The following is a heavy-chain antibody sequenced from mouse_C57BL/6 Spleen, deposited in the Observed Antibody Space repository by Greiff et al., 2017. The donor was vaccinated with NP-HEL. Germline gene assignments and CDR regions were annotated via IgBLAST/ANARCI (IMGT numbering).Heavy chain of an antibody. D-gene: IGHD2-14*01. Sequence: EVKLVESGGGLVKPGGSLKLSCAASGFTFSSYAMSWVRQTPEKRLEWVATISDGGSYTYYPDNVKGRFTISRDNAKNNLYLQMSHLKSEDTAMYHCARVSVRRWFAYWGQGTLVTVSA. J-gene: IGHJ3*01. CDR1: GFTFSSYA. CDR2: ISDGGSYT. V-gene: IGHV5-4*03. CDR3: ARVSVRRWFAY.